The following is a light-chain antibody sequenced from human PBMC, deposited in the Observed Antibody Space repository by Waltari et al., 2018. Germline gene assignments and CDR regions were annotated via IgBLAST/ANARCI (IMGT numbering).Light chain of an antibody. CDR2: DAS. Sequence: EIVLTQSPATLSLSPGERATLSCRASHSVREYLACYQQRPGQAPRLLIYDASNRATGVPARFSGTGYETDFTLTINNLEPEDFAVYYCQQRISWPLTVGGGSKVEIK. J-gene: IGKJ4*01. CDR1: HSVREY. CDR3: QQRISWPLT. V-gene: IGKV3-11*01.